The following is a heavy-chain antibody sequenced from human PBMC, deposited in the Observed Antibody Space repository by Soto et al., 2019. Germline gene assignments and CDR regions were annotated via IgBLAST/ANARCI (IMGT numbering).Heavy chain of an antibody. J-gene: IGHJ6*02. Sequence: VQLQESGPGLVKPSETLSLTCTVSGGSISSYYWSWIRQPPGKGLEWIGYIYYSGSTNYNPSLKSRVTISVDTSKNQFSLKLSSVTAADTAVYYCARDAGREYCSSTSCYGGLYYYYYGMDVWGQGTTVTVSS. V-gene: IGHV4-59*01. CDR3: ARDAGREYCSSTSCYGGLYYYYYGMDV. D-gene: IGHD2-2*01. CDR2: IYYSGST. CDR1: GGSISSYY.